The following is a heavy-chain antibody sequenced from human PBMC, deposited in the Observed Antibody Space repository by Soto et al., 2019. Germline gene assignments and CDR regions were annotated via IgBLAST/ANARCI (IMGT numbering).Heavy chain of an antibody. D-gene: IGHD6-6*01. CDR2: ISSNGVGT. CDR3: ARRARPDFYYMDV. V-gene: IGHV3-64*01. CDR1: GFPLIGYA. J-gene: IGHJ6*03. Sequence: PGGPLTLSCAAAGFPLIGYAMDWVRQAPGKGLGYVSGISSNGVGTYYANSVQGRFTISRDNSKNTVYLQMGSLRPEDMAVYYCARRARPDFYYMDVWGKGTTVTVSS.